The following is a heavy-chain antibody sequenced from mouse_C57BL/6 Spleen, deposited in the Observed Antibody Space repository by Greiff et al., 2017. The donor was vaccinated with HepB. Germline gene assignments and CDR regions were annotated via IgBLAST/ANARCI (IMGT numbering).Heavy chain of an antibody. Sequence: EVKLMESGGDLVKPGGSLKLSCAASGFTFSSYGMSWVRQTPDKRLEWVATISSGGSYTYYPDSVKGRFTISRDNAKNTLYLQMSSLKSEDTAMYYYARERDYSFAYWGQGTLVTVSA. CDR1: GFTFSSYG. V-gene: IGHV5-6*01. CDR2: ISSGGSYT. D-gene: IGHD2-4*01. J-gene: IGHJ3*01. CDR3: ARERDYSFAY.